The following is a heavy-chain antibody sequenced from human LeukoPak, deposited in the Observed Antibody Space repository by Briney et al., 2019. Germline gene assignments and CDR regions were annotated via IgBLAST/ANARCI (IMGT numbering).Heavy chain of an antibody. D-gene: IGHD5-18*01. J-gene: IGHJ4*02. CDR3: AREGGYSYGYPFDY. Sequence: SQTFSLTCAISGDSVSSNSAAWNWIRQSPSRGLEWLGRTYYRSQWYNDYAVSVKSRITINPDTSKNQFSLQLNSVTPEDTAVYYCAREGGYSYGYPFDYWGQGTLVTVSS. CDR1: GDSVSSNSAA. CDR2: TYYRSQWYN. V-gene: IGHV6-1*01.